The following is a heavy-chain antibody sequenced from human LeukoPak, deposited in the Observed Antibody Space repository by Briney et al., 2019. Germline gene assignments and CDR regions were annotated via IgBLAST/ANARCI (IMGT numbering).Heavy chain of an antibody. V-gene: IGHV3-23*01. D-gene: IGHD6-19*01. J-gene: IGHJ4*02. Sequence: GGSLRLSCAASGFTFSSYAMSWVRRAPGKGLEWVSGISGSGGSTYNADSVKGRFTISRDNSKNTLYLQMNSLRAEDTAVYYCARIAVTGMWYFDYWGQGTQVTVSS. CDR1: GFTFSSYA. CDR3: ARIAVTGMWYFDY. CDR2: ISGSGGST.